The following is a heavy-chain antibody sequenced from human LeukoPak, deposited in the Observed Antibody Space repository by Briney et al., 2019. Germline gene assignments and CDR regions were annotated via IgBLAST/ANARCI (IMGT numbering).Heavy chain of an antibody. CDR2: IYYSGNT. CDR1: GDSITSGSYY. Sequence: PSETLSLTCTVSGDSITSGSYYWGWIRQPPGRGLEWIGSIYYSGNTYYNPSLKSRVTISVDTSKNQFSLKLSSVTAADTAVYYCARESEAAAGPEGFDYWGQGTLVTVSS. D-gene: IGHD6-13*01. J-gene: IGHJ4*02. V-gene: IGHV4-39*07. CDR3: ARESEAAAGPEGFDY.